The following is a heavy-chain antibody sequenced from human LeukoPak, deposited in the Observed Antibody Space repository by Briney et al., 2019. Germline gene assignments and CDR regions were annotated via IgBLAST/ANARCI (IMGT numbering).Heavy chain of an antibody. CDR1: SYSINSGYN. Sequence: SETLSLTCTVSSYSINSGYNWGWIRQPPGKGLEWIGNIHHSGSTYYNPSLKSRVTISVDTSKNQFSLKLSSVTAADTAVYYCARAIYCSGGSCNSGNGMDVWGQGTTVTVSS. D-gene: IGHD2-15*01. CDR2: IHHSGST. V-gene: IGHV4-38-2*02. CDR3: ARAIYCSGGSCNSGNGMDV. J-gene: IGHJ6*02.